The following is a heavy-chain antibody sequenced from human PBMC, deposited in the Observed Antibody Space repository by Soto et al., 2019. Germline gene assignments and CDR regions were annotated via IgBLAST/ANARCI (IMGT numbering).Heavy chain of an antibody. CDR1: GATFSSYA. CDR2: IVPTVDTS. CDR3: VRVVAIPGYPDN. Sequence: QVQLVQSGAEVRQPASSVKVSCKTSGATFSSYAITWVRQAPGQGLEWMGGIVPTVDTSTYAQKFQGRVTITADKFTHTVDMELSSLRSDDTAVYYCVRVVAIPGYPDNWGQGTLVTVSS. V-gene: IGHV1-69*14. D-gene: IGHD5-12*01. J-gene: IGHJ4*02.